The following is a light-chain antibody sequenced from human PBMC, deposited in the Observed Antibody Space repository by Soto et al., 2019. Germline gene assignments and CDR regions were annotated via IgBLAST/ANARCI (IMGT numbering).Light chain of an antibody. CDR3: QLYGGSHMFS. CDR1: QGIGSSY. V-gene: IGKV3-20*01. Sequence: MGWRQSPAPLSCSPGEGAAPPCRTSQGIGSSYLAWYQQKPGQAPRLLIYAASSRATGIPDRFSGSGSGTDFTLTISRLEPEDFAVYYCQLYGGSHMFSFGQGTKLEIK. CDR2: AAS. J-gene: IGKJ2*01.